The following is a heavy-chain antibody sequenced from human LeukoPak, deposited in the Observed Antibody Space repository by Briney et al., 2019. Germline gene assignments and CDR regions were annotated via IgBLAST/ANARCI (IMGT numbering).Heavy chain of an antibody. CDR2: INHSGST. CDR1: GGSFSGYY. V-gene: IGHV4-34*01. Sequence: SETLSLTCAVYGGSFSGYYWSWIRQPPGKGLEWIGEINHSGSTNYNPSLKSRVTISVDTSKNQFSLKLSSVTAADTAVYYCARRYSGYDFEYYDSSGTGWFDPWGQGTLVTVSS. CDR3: ARRYSGYDFEYYDSSGTGWFDP. D-gene: IGHD5-12*01. J-gene: IGHJ5*02.